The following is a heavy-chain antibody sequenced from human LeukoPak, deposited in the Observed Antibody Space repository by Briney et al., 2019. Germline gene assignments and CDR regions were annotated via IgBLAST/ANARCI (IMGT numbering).Heavy chain of an antibody. J-gene: IGHJ4*02. D-gene: IGHD3-16*02. Sequence: GRSLRLSCAASGFTFSSYAMHWVRQAPGKGLEWVAVISYDGSNKYYADSVKGRFTISRDNSKNTLYLQMNSLRAEDTAVYHCARARGLGYDYVWGSYRLDYWGQGTLVTVSS. CDR3: ARARGLGYDYVWGSYRLDY. V-gene: IGHV3-30-3*01. CDR1: GFTFSSYA. CDR2: ISYDGSNK.